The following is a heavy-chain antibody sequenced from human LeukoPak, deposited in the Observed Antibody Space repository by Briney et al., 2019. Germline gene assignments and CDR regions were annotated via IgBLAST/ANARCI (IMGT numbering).Heavy chain of an antibody. CDR2: IIPIFGIA. D-gene: IGHD3-10*01. V-gene: IGHV1-69*04. CDR1: GSTFSSYA. Sequence: SVKVSCKASGSTFSSYAISWVRQAPGQGLEWMGRIIPIFGIANYAQKFQGRVTITADKSTSTAYMELSSLRSEDTAVYYCARDLGYGSGSYFPNWFDPWGQGTLVTVSS. CDR3: ARDLGYGSGSYFPNWFDP. J-gene: IGHJ5*02.